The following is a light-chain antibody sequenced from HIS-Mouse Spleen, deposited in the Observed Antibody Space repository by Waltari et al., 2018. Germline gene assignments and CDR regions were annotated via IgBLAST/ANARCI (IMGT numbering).Light chain of an antibody. J-gene: IGLJ3*02. CDR1: SGSIASND. CDR3: QSYDSSNHWV. CDR2: EDN. Sequence: NFMLTQPHSVSESPGKTVTISCTSSSGSIASNDVQWYQQRPGSAPTTVTDEDNPRPPGVPDRFSGSIDSSSNSASLTISGLKTEDEADYYCQSYDSSNHWVFGGGTKLTVL. V-gene: IGLV6-57*04.